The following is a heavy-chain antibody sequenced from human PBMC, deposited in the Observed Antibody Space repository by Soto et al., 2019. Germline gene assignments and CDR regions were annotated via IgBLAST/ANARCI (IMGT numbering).Heavy chain of an antibody. J-gene: IGHJ5*02. CDR1: GFSLRTSGVG. V-gene: IGHV2-5*02. CDR2: IYWDDDK. CDR3: ARVRYCRGGSCINWFDP. Sequence: QITLKESGPTLVKPTQTLTLTCTFSGFSLRTSGVGVGWIRQPPGKALEWLAVIYWDDDKRYSPSLKSRLTITKDTSKIQAVLTTTNMDPLHTSTYFCARVRYCRGGSCINWFDPWCQGPVVTVSS. D-gene: IGHD2-15*01.